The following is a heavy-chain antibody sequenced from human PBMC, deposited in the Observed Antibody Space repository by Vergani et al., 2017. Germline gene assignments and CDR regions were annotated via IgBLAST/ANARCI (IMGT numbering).Heavy chain of an antibody. CDR1: GLTFSDYY. J-gene: IGHJ6*03. Sequence: QVQLVESGGGVVQPGRSLRLSCAASGLTFSDYYMSWIRQAPGKGLEWVSYISSSGSTIYYADSVKGRFTISRDNAKNSLYLQMNSLRAEDTAVYYCARIEYSSSSVASYYYYYYMDVWGKGTTVTVSS. V-gene: IGHV3-11*01. CDR3: ARIEYSSSSVASYYYYYYMDV. D-gene: IGHD6-6*01. CDR2: ISSSGSTI.